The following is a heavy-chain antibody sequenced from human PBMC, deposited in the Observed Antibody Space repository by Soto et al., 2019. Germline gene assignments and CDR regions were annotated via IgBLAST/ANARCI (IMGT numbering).Heavy chain of an antibody. CDR1: GFTFSSYG. CDR3: ARDGGIAAAGQFLTNWFDP. Sequence: GGSLRLSCAASGFTFSSYGMHWVRQAPGKGLEWVAVIWYDGSNKYYADSVKGRFTISRDNSKNTLYLQMNRLRAEDTAVYYCARDGGIAAAGQFLTNWFDPWGQGTLVTVSS. V-gene: IGHV3-33*01. D-gene: IGHD6-13*01. J-gene: IGHJ5*02. CDR2: IWYDGSNK.